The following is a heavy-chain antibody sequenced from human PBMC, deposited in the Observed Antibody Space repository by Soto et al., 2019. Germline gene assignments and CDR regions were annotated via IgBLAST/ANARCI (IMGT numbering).Heavy chain of an antibody. CDR1: GGSVRRGFYY. J-gene: IGHJ4*01. V-gene: IGHV4-61*01. CDR2: INHSGST. D-gene: IGHD3-10*01. CDR3: ASHYGSGTYYNFDY. Sequence: WETLSLTCTVSGGSVRRGFYYWTWIRQPPGKGLEWIGYINHSGSTNYNPSLQSRVTISLDTSKNQFSLKLSSVTAADTAVYYCASHYGSGTYYNFDYWGQGTLVTVSS.